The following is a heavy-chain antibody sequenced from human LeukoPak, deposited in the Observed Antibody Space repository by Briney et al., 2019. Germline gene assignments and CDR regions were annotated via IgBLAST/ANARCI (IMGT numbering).Heavy chain of an antibody. CDR2: ISYDGSNK. Sequence: PGGSLRLSCAASGFTFSSYAMHWVRQAPGKGLEWVAVISYDGSNKYYADSVKGRFTISRDNPKTSLYLQMNSLRAEDTAVYYCARDLSGVAGYTYGRGIDYWGQGTLVTVSS. D-gene: IGHD5-18*01. V-gene: IGHV3-30*04. J-gene: IGHJ4*02. CDR1: GFTFSSYA. CDR3: ARDLSGVAGYTYGRGIDY.